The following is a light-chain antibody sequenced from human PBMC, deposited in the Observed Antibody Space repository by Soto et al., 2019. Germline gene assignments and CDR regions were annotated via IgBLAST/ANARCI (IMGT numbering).Light chain of an antibody. V-gene: IGKV3-15*01. CDR1: QSVSSN. Sequence: EIVMTQSPATLSVSPGERATLSCRASQSVSSNLAWYQQKPGQAPRLLIYGASTRATGIPARFSGSGSGTEFTLTISSLQPEDFAVYYCQQYNNWPPLTFGGGTKVDIK. J-gene: IGKJ4*01. CDR2: GAS. CDR3: QQYNNWPPLT.